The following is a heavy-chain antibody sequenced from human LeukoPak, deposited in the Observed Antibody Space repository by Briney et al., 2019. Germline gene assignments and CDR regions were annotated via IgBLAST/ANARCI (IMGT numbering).Heavy chain of an antibody. J-gene: IGHJ4*02. D-gene: IGHD3-22*01. V-gene: IGHV1-2*02. Sequence: ASVKVPCKASGYTFTGYYMHWVRQAPGQGLEWMGWINPNSGGTNYAQKFQGRVTMTRDTSISTAYMELSRLRSDDTAVYYCARAMDYYDSSGYYLGYWGQGTLVTVSS. CDR2: INPNSGGT. CDR1: GYTFTGYY. CDR3: ARAMDYYDSSGYYLGY.